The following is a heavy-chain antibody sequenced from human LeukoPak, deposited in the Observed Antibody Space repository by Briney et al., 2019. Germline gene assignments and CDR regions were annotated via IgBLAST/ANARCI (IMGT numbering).Heavy chain of an antibody. Sequence: GGSLRLSCAASRFTFSSNSMNWVRQAPGKGLEWVSSISSSSSYIYYADSVKGRFTISRDNAKNSLYLQMNSLRAEDTAVYYCSRDNRGWQYGMAAWGRGTTVTVSS. V-gene: IGHV3-21*01. CDR1: RFTFSSNS. J-gene: IGHJ6*02. D-gene: IGHD6-19*01. CDR3: SRDNRGWQYGMAA. CDR2: ISSSSSYI.